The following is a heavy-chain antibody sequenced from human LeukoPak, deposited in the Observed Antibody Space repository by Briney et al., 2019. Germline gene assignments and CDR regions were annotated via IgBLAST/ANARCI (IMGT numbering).Heavy chain of an antibody. V-gene: IGHV3-21*01. CDR1: GFTFSSYS. Sequence: GGSLRLSCAASGFTFSSYSMNWVRQAPGKGLEWVSSISSSSSYIYYADSVKGRFTISRDNSKNTLYLQMNSLRTEDTAVYYCANSGYNYYYYMDVWGKGTTVT. CDR3: ANSGYNYYYYMDV. D-gene: IGHD5-18*01. CDR2: ISSSSSYI. J-gene: IGHJ6*03.